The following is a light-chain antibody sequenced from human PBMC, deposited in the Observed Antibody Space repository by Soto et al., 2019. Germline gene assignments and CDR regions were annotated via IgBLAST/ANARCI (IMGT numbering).Light chain of an antibody. CDR1: QSVNSH. V-gene: IGKV3-15*01. J-gene: IGKJ1*01. CDR2: GAS. CDR3: QQYDNWPPWT. Sequence: EIVLTQSPATLSVSPGERATLSCRTSQSVNSHLAWYQHNPGQAPRRLIYGASARASGVPDRFSGSGSGTEYTLTIISLQSEDFAIYVCQQYDNWPPWTFGQGTKVEIK.